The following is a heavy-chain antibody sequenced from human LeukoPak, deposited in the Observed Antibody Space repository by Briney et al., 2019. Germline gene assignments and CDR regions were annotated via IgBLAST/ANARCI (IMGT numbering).Heavy chain of an antibody. CDR3: TSCYYDSSGYPDAFDI. CDR2: IKSKTDGGTT. Sequence: GGSLRLSCAASGFTFNNAWMSWVRQAPGKGLEWVGRIKSKTDGGTTDYAAPVKGGFTISRDDSKNTLYLQMNSLKTEDTAVYYCTSCYYDSSGYPDAFDIWGQGTMVTVSS. CDR1: GFTFNNAW. J-gene: IGHJ3*02. V-gene: IGHV3-15*01. D-gene: IGHD3-22*01.